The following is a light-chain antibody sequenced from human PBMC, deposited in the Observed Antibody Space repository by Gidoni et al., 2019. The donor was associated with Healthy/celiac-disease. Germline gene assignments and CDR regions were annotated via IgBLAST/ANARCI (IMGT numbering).Light chain of an antibody. Sequence: SSDLTHPPSVSVAPGQTARITCGGNDIGSNSVHWYQQKPRQAPVLVVYDDSDRPSGIPERFSGSNSGNTATLTISRVEAGDEADYYCQVWDSSSDHVVFGGGTKLTVL. J-gene: IGLJ2*01. CDR3: QVWDSSSDHVV. CDR1: DIGSNS. CDR2: DDS. V-gene: IGLV3-21*02.